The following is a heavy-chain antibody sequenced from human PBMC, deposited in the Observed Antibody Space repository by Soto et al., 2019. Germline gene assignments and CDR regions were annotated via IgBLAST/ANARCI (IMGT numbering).Heavy chain of an antibody. D-gene: IGHD2-2*01. CDR3: ARKKVKDPAGFDY. Sequence: SETLSLTCTVSGGSISSGGYYWSWIRQHPGKGLEWIGYIYYSGSTYYNPSLKSRVTISVDTSKNQFSLKLSSVTAADTAVYYCARKKVKDPAGFDYWGQGPLVTVSS. CDR2: IYYSGST. V-gene: IGHV4-31*03. J-gene: IGHJ4*02. CDR1: GGSISSGGYY.